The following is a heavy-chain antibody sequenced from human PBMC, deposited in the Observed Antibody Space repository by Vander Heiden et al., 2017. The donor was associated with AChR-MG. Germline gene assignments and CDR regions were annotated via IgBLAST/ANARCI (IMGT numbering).Heavy chain of an antibody. CDR2: IYSGGST. V-gene: IGHV3-53*02. D-gene: IGHD6-13*01. J-gene: IGHJ6*02. CDR3: ARDLYSSSWYRIRYYYGMDV. Sequence: EVQLVETGGGLLQPGGSLRLSCAASGFTVSSNYMGWVRQAPGKGLGWVSVIYSGGSTYYADSVKGRFTISRDNSKNTLYLQMNSLRAEDTAVYYCARDLYSSSWYRIRYYYGMDVWGQGTTVTVSS. CDR1: GFTVSSNY.